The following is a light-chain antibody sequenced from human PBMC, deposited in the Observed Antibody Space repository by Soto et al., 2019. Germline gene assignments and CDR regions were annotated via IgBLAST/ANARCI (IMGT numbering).Light chain of an antibody. J-gene: IGKJ5*01. CDR2: YIS. V-gene: IGKV3D-15*01. CDR1: QSAGNF. Sequence: EIVMTQSPATLSVSPGETASLSCRASQSAGNFLAWYQQKPGQAPRLLIYYISTRATGIPARFSGSGSGTEFTLTINGLQSEDSAVYYCQQHNQWPITFGQGPRLEIK. CDR3: QQHNQWPIT.